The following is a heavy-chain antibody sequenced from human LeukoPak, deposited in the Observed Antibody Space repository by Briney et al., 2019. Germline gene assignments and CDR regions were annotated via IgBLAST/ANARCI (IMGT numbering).Heavy chain of an antibody. D-gene: IGHD6-13*01. CDR1: GFTFSSYG. V-gene: IGHV3-30*18. CDR2: ISYDGSNK. Sequence: PGGSLRLSCAASGFTFSSYGMHWVRQAPGKGLEWVAVISYDGSNKYYADSVKGRFTISRDNSKNTLYLQMNSLRAEDTAVYYCAKDLAAGTDHYYGMDVWGKGATVTVSS. J-gene: IGHJ6*04. CDR3: AKDLAAGTDHYYGMDV.